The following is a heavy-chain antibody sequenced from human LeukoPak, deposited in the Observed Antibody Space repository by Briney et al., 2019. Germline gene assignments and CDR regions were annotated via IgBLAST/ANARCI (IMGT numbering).Heavy chain of an antibody. Sequence: GGSLRLSCAASGFTVSSNYMSWVRQAPGKGLEWVSVIYGGGSTYYADSVKGRFTISRDNSKNTLYLQMNSLRAEDPAVYYCARDLRYFDWLLSHYYYYYGMDVWGQGTTVTVSS. CDR1: GFTVSSNY. CDR2: IYGGGST. CDR3: ARDLRYFDWLLSHYYYYYGMDV. V-gene: IGHV3-66*01. D-gene: IGHD3-9*01. J-gene: IGHJ6*02.